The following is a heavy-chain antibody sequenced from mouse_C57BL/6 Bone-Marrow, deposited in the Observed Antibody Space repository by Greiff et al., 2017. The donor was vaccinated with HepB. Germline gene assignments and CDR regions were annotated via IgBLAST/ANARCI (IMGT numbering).Heavy chain of an antibody. CDR3: ASYYGMDWYFDV. D-gene: IGHD1-1*01. Sequence: QVQLQQPGAELVRPGTSVKLSCKASGYTFTSYWMHWVKQRPGQGLEWIGVIDPSDSYTNYNQKFKGKATLTVDTSSSTAYMQLRSLTSEDSAVYYCASYYGMDWYFDVWGTGTTVTVSS. CDR2: IDPSDSYT. CDR1: GYTFTSYW. J-gene: IGHJ1*03. V-gene: IGHV1-59*01.